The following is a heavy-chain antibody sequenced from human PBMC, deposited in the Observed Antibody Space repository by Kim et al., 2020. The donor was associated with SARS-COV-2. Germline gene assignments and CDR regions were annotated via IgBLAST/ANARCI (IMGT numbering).Heavy chain of an antibody. V-gene: IGHV4-4*07. Sequence: YNPSRRSRVTMSVDTSKNQFSLRLTSVTAADTAVYYCARDGGYPLGAFDIWGQGTMVTVSS. CDR3: ARDGGYPLGAFDI. J-gene: IGHJ3*02. D-gene: IGHD5-18*01.